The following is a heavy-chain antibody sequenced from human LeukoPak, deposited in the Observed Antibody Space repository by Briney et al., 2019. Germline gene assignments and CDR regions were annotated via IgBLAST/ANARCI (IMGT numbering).Heavy chain of an antibody. J-gene: IGHJ2*01. CDR3: ARDDPYDYVWGSYRHQWYFDL. D-gene: IGHD3-16*02. V-gene: IGHV3-20*04. CDR1: GFTFDDYG. Sequence: GGSLRLSCAASGFTFDDYGMSWVRQAPGKGLEWVSCINWNGGSTGYADSVKGRFTISRDNAKNSLFLQMNSLRAEDTALYYCARDDPYDYVWGSYRHQWYFDLWGRGTLVTVSS. CDR2: INWNGGST.